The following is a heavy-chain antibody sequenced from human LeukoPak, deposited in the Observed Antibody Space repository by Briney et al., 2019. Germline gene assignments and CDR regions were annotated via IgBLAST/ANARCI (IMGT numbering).Heavy chain of an antibody. CDR3: ARLPGYSSGWYSVFAFDY. J-gene: IGHJ4*02. CDR2: IWYDGSNK. D-gene: IGHD6-19*01. Sequence: GGSLRLSCAASGFTFSSYGMHWVRQAPGKGLEWVAVIWYDGSNKYYADSVKGRFTISRDNSKNTLYLQMNSLRAEDTAVYYCARLPGYSSGWYSVFAFDYWGQGTLVTVSS. CDR1: GFTFSSYG. V-gene: IGHV3-33*01.